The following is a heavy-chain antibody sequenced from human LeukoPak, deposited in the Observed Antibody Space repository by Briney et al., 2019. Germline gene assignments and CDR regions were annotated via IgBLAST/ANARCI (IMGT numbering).Heavy chain of an antibody. Sequence: GSLRLSCGASGFTFSSYWMHWVRQAPGKGLVWVSRINTDGSSTNYADSVKGRFTISRDNAKNTLHLQMNSLRAEDTAVYYCARSHTGTYLFDYWGQGTLVTVSS. J-gene: IGHJ4*02. CDR3: ARSHTGTYLFDY. CDR1: GFTFSSYW. D-gene: IGHD1-26*01. CDR2: INTDGSST. V-gene: IGHV3-74*01.